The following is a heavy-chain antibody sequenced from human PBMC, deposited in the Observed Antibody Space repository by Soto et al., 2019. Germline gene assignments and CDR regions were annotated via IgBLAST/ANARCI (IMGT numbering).Heavy chain of an antibody. CDR3: ARETNGGSFDI. V-gene: IGHV3-33*01. Sequence: QVQLVESGGGVVQSGRSLRLSCEASGFIFSTYGMHWVRQAPGKGLEWVALIWYDGTNEHYADSVKGRFTISKDNSKNTLHLEMSGLRVEDTAVYYCARETNGGSFDIWGQGTMVTLSS. J-gene: IGHJ3*02. D-gene: IGHD2-8*01. CDR1: GFIFSTYG. CDR2: IWYDGTNE.